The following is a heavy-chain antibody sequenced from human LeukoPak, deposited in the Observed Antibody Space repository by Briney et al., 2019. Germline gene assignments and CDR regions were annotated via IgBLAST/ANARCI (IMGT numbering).Heavy chain of an antibody. CDR2: ISAYNGNT. CDR1: GYTFTSYG. V-gene: IGHV1-18*01. CDR3: ARVMVFGVVIHGGFDY. J-gene: IGHJ4*02. D-gene: IGHD3-3*01. Sequence: ASVKVSCKASGYTFTSYGISWVRQAPGQGLEWMGWISAYNGNTNYAQKLQGRVTMTTDTSTSTAYMELRSLRSDDTAVYYCARVMVFGVVIHGGFDYWGQGTLVTVSS.